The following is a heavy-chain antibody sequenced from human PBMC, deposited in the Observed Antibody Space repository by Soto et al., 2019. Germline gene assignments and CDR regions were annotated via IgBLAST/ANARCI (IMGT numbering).Heavy chain of an antibody. CDR1: FTCSMYS. D-gene: IGHD1-26*01. J-gene: IGHJ5*02. V-gene: IGHV3-21*01. Sequence: FTCSMYSMNWVRVALGKGLEWVASISSGSAFIKYADSVKGRFSISRDNAKNSVSLQMNSLRAEDTAMYYCTRDQGGSYDSWFDPWGRGTLVTVSS. CDR3: TRDQGGSYDSWFDP. CDR2: ISSGSAFI.